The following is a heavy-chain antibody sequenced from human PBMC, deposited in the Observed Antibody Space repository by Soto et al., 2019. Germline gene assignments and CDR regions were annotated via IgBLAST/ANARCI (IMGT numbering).Heavy chain of an antibody. V-gene: IGHV4-59*01. CDR2: IYYTGST. CDR3: ARGGYSYGPHGTYYFDY. CDR1: GVSINNYY. D-gene: IGHD5-18*01. Sequence: SETLSLTCTVSGVSINNYYWTWIRQPPGKRLEWIGAIYYTGSTTYNPSLRSRVTFSVDTSKNQFSLSSVTAADTAVYYCARGGYSYGPHGTYYFDYWGQGTLVTVSS. J-gene: IGHJ4*02.